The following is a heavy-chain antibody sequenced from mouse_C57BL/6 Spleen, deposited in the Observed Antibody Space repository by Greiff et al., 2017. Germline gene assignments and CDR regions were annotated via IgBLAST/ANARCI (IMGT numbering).Heavy chain of an antibody. V-gene: IGHV1-82*01. CDR2: IYPGDGDT. J-gene: IGHJ2*01. CDR1: GYAFSSSW. Sequence: VKLMESGPELVKPGASVKISCKASGYAFSSSWMNWVKQRPGKGLEWIGRIYPGDGDTNYNGKFKGKATLTADKSSSTAYMQLSSLTSEDSAVYVCARGVIDYDDCVDYLDDWGQGTTLTVSS. CDR3: ARGVIDYDDCVDYLDD. D-gene: IGHD2-13*01.